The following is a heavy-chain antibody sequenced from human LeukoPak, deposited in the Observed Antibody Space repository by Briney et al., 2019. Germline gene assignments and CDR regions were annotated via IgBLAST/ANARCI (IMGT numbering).Heavy chain of an antibody. CDR1: GVSISRYY. D-gene: IGHD2-2*01. Sequence: PSETLSFTCTVSGVSISRYYWSWIRQSPGRGLEWIAYIYYSGTTNYNPSLKSRVTISVDTSKSQFSLKLNSVTAADTAVYYCVGGGYCSRASCFAPLFDFWGQGVLVTVSS. CDR3: VGGGYCSRASCFAPLFDF. CDR2: IYYSGTT. J-gene: IGHJ4*02. V-gene: IGHV4-59*01.